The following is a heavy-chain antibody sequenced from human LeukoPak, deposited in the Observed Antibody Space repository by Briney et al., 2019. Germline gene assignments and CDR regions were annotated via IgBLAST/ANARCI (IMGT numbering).Heavy chain of an antibody. V-gene: IGHV3-21*01. Sequence: GGSLRLSCAASGLTFSSYSMNWVRQAPGKGLEWVSSISSSSSYIYYADSVKGRFTISRDNAKNSLYLQMNSLRAEDTAVYYCARDVAYYYDSSGWDNWGQGTLVTVSS. CDR2: ISSSSSYI. D-gene: IGHD3-22*01. J-gene: IGHJ4*02. CDR1: GLTFSSYS. CDR3: ARDVAYYYDSSGWDN.